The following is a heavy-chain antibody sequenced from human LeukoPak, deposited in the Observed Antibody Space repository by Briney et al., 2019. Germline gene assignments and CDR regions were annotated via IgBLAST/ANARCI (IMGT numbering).Heavy chain of an antibody. CDR2: ISGYNGNT. V-gene: IGHV1-18*01. CDR1: GYTFTSYG. J-gene: IGHJ4*02. Sequence: ASVKVSCKASGYTFTSYGISWVRQAPGQGLEWMGWISGYNGNTHYAQKLQGRVTMTTDTSAGTAYLDLRSLRSDDTAVYFCSRDYYDFWTGYSYTLEHWGQGTLVTVSS. D-gene: IGHD3-3*01. CDR3: SRDYYDFWTGYSYTLEH.